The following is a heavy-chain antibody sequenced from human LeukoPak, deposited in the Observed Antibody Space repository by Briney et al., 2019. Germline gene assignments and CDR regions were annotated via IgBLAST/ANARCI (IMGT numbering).Heavy chain of an antibody. D-gene: IGHD5-18*01. J-gene: IGHJ3*02. CDR2: ISAYNGNT. CDR3: ARGEEVDTDAFDI. CDR1: GYTFTSYG. V-gene: IGHV1-18*01. Sequence: ASVKVSCKASGYTFTSYGISWVRQAPGQGLEWMGWISAYNGNTNYAQKFQGRVTMTRDTSISTAYMELSRLRSDDTAVYYCARGEEVDTDAFDIWGQGTMVTVSS.